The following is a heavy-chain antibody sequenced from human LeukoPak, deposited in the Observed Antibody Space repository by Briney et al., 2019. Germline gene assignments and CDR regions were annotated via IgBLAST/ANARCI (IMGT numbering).Heavy chain of an antibody. CDR3: ARGPKAWMEPYNWFDP. J-gene: IGHJ5*02. D-gene: IGHD1-1*01. CDR1: GYTFTSYD. Sequence: APVKVSCKASGYTFTSYDINWVRQATGQGLERMGWMNPNSGNTGYAQKFQGRVTMTRNTSISTAYMELSSLRSEDTAVYYSARGPKAWMEPYNWFDPWGQGTLVTVSS. CDR2: MNPNSGNT. V-gene: IGHV1-8*01.